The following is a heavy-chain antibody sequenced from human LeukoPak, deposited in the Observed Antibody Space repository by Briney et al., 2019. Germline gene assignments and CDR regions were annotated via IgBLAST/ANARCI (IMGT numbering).Heavy chain of an antibody. CDR3: ARFKGGTGFDY. CDR2: ISSSGKA. V-gene: IGHV4-39*01. CDR1: GGSTTTTDFD. D-gene: IGHD1-26*01. J-gene: IGHJ4*02. Sequence: SETLSLTCAVSGGSTTTTDFDWAWIRQPPGQGFEWIATISSSGKAYYYPSLMSRVTISVDTSKNQFSLDVTSVTAADTGLFYCARFKGGTGFDYWGRGILVIVS.